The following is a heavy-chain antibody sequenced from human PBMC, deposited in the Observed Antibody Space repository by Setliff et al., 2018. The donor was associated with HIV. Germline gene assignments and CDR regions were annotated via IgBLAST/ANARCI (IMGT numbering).Heavy chain of an antibody. Sequence: ASVKVSCKASGYTFITYYMHWVRQAPGQGLEWMGIINPSGGSTNYAQQFQGRVTMTRGTSTSTVYMELSSLRSEDTAVYYCARDHMSVGAWVGATSRGLFQHWGQGTLVTVST. V-gene: IGHV1-46*01. CDR1: GYTFITYY. D-gene: IGHD1-26*01. CDR3: ARDHMSVGAWVGATSRGLFQH. J-gene: IGHJ1*01. CDR2: INPSGGST.